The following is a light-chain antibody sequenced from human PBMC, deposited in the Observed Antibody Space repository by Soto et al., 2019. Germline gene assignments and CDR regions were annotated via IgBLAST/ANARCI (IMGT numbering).Light chain of an antibody. CDR2: QIS. Sequence: DIVMTQSPLSLPVTLGQSASISGSSMQIVLNSDGSTYLNWFQQRPGQSPRRLIYQISTRDSGVPDRFSGSGSGTDFTLTISSLQPEDFATYYCQHFKSFPITFGQGTRLEIK. CDR1: QIVLNSDGSTY. CDR3: QHFKSFPIT. J-gene: IGKJ5*01. V-gene: IGKV2-30*01.